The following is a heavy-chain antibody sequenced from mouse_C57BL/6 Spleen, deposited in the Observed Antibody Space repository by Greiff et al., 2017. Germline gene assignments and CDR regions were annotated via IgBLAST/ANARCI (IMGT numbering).Heavy chain of an antibody. Sequence: EVQLVESGGGLVKPGGSLKLSCAASGFTFSDYGMHWVRQAPEKGLEWVAYISSGSSTIDYADTVKGRFTISRDNAKNTLFLQMTSLRSEDTAMYYCARPTVVHYYAMDYWGQGTSVTVSS. V-gene: IGHV5-17*01. CDR1: GFTFSDYG. CDR2: ISSGSSTI. CDR3: ARPTVVHYYAMDY. J-gene: IGHJ4*01. D-gene: IGHD1-1*01.